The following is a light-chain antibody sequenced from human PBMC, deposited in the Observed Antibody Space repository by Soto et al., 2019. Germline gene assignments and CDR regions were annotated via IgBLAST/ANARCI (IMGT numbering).Light chain of an antibody. Sequence: QSALTQPASVSGSPRQSITISCTGTRRDVGAYNYVSWYQHHPGKAPKLVIYDVSTRPSGVSDRFSGSKSGNTASLTISGLQAEDEGIYYCASYSSGDTLYVFGSGTKLTVL. CDR2: DVS. CDR3: ASYSSGDTLYV. CDR1: RRDVGAYNY. V-gene: IGLV2-14*03. J-gene: IGLJ1*01.